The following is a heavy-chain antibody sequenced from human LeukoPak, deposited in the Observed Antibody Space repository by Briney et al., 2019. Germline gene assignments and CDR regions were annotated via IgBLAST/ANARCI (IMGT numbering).Heavy chain of an antibody. CDR1: GGSFSGYY. CDR3: AGGRPWFDP. Sequence: SETLSLTCAVYGGSFSGYYWSWIRQPPGKGLEWIGEINHSGSTNYNPSLKSRVTISVDTSKNQFSLKLSSVTAADTAVYYCAGGRPWFDPWGQGTLVTVSS. V-gene: IGHV4-34*01. J-gene: IGHJ5*02. CDR2: INHSGST.